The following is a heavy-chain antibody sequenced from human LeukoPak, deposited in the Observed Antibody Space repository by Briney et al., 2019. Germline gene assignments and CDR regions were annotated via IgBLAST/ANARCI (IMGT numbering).Heavy chain of an antibody. CDR1: GFTVSSNY. J-gene: IGHJ4*02. CDR2: IYSGGST. Sequence: GGSLRLSCAASGFTVSSNYMSWVRQAPGKGLEWVSVIYSGGSTYYADSVKGRFTISRDNSKNTLYLQMNSLRAEDTAVYYCAKDNWNYEPKGHFDYWGQGTLVTVSS. D-gene: IGHD1-7*01. V-gene: IGHV3-53*01. CDR3: AKDNWNYEPKGHFDY.